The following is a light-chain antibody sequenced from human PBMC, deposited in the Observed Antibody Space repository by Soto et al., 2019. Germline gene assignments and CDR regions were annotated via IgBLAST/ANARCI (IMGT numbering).Light chain of an antibody. CDR2: GAS. J-gene: IGKJ5*01. CDR1: QSVSSSY. V-gene: IGKV3D-7*01. CDR3: QQANSFPIT. Sequence: EIVLTQSPGTLSLSPGERATLSCRASQSVSSSYLAWYQQKPGQAPRLLIYGASTRATGIPARFSGSGSGTDFTLTISSLQPEDFATYYCQQANSFPITFGQGTRLEI.